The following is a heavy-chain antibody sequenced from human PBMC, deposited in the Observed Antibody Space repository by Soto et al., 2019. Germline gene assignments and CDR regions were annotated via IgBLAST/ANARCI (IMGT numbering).Heavy chain of an antibody. CDR3: ARGVDDFWSGPGPIDY. V-gene: IGHV4-34*01. CDR2: INHSGST. D-gene: IGHD3-3*01. CDR1: GGSFSVYY. Sequence: SETLSLTCAVYGGSFSVYYWSWIRQPPKKGLEWIGEINHSGSTKYNPSLKSRVTISVDTSKNHFSLKLSSVTAADTAVYYCARGVDDFWSGPGPIDYWGQGTLVTVSS. J-gene: IGHJ4*02.